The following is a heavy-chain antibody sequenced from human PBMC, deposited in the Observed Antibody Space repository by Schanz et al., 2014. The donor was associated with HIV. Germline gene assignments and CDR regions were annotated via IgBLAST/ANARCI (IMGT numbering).Heavy chain of an antibody. Sequence: QVRLVQSGAEVKKPGASVTVSCKTSEKAFSDIDINWVRQVSGQGFEWMGWMNPNSGNTGYAEKFQGRLTMTRNTSISTAYMELSSLRSEDTAVYYCARVPKHNFGSGSYYPFDYWGQGTLVTVSS. CDR2: MNPNSGNT. CDR1: EKAFSDID. V-gene: IGHV1-8*01. D-gene: IGHD3-10*01. CDR3: ARVPKHNFGSGSYYPFDY. J-gene: IGHJ4*02.